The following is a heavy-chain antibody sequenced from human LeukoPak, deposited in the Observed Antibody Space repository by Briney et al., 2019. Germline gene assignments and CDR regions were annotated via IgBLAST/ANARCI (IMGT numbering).Heavy chain of an antibody. V-gene: IGHV2-5*01. Sequence: SGPTLVNPTQTLTLTCTFSGFSLATSRVGVGWIRQPPGKALEWLALIYWNDNKRYSPSPRSRLTVTKDTSKTQVFLTMTKMDPVDTATYYCAHGYGDYDPYFDYWGQGTLVTVSS. CDR2: IYWNDNK. J-gene: IGHJ4*02. CDR1: GFSLATSRVG. D-gene: IGHD4-17*01. CDR3: AHGYGDYDPYFDY.